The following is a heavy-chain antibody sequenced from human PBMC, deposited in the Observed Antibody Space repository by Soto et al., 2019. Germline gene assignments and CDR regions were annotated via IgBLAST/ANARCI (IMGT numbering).Heavy chain of an antibody. D-gene: IGHD4-17*01. CDR3: TTNPTTVTTDFDY. CDR1: GFTFSNAW. Sequence: PGGSLRLSCAASGFTFSNAWMSWVRQAPGKGLEWVGRIKSKTDGGTTDYAAPVKGRFTISRDDSKNTLYLQMNSLKTEDTAVYYCTTNPTTVTTDFDYWGQGTLVTVSS. V-gene: IGHV3-15*01. CDR2: IKSKTDGGTT. J-gene: IGHJ4*02.